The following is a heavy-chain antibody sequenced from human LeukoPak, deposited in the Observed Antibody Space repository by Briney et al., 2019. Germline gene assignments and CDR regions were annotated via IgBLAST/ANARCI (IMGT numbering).Heavy chain of an antibody. V-gene: IGHV1-46*01. CDR3: ARDGGSFSYNMAV. Sequence: ASVKVSCKAFGYSFIRQHIHWVRQAPGQGLEWMGVLKLYDGSIRNAQKFQGRVTMTSDTSTSTVYMELSSLRSEDTAMYFCARDGGSFSYNMAVWGQGTTVTVSS. D-gene: IGHD1-26*01. J-gene: IGHJ6*02. CDR1: GYSFIRQH. CDR2: LKLYDGSI.